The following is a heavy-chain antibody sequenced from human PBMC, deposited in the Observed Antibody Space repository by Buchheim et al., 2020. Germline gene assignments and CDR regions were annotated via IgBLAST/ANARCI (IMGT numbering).Heavy chain of an antibody. CDR3: AKDILGMWYYFDY. D-gene: IGHD2-21*01. Sequence: EVQLLESGGGLVQPGGSLRLPCAASGFTFTNYAMSWVRQAPGKGLEWVSGISGSGFRTYYADSVKGRFTISRDNSKNTYLQMNSLRAEDTAIYYCAKDILGMWYYFDYWGQGAL. J-gene: IGHJ4*02. CDR2: ISGSGFRT. CDR1: GFTFTNYA. V-gene: IGHV3-23*01.